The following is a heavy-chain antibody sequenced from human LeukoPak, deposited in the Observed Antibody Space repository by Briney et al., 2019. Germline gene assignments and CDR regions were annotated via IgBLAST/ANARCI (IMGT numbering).Heavy chain of an antibody. Sequence: GGSLRLSCAASGFTVNNAWMSWVRQAPGKGLEWVAVISYDGSNKYYADSVKGRFTISRDNSKNTLYLQMNSLRAEDTAVYYCAKDGRTYYYDSSGPSRYWGQGTLVTVSS. J-gene: IGHJ4*02. CDR3: AKDGRTYYYDSSGPSRY. V-gene: IGHV3-30*18. D-gene: IGHD3-22*01. CDR2: ISYDGSNK. CDR1: GFTVNNAW.